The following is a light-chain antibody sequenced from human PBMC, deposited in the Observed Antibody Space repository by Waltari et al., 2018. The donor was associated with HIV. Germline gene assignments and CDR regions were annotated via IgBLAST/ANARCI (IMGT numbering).Light chain of an antibody. J-gene: IGKJ2*02. CDR2: AAS. Sequence: DIQMTQSPSSLSASVGDRVTITCRASQSINTYLNWYQQKPGRVPELLVHAASSLQSGVPSRFSGSGSGTDFTLTISSLQAEDVGTYYCQQSYMTPRTFGQGTKLQIK. CDR1: QSINTY. CDR3: QQSYMTPRT. V-gene: IGKV1-39*01.